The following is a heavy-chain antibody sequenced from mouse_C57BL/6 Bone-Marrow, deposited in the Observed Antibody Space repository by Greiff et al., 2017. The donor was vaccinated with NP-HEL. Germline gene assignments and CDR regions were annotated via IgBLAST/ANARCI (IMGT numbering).Heavy chain of an antibody. Sequence: VQLQQPGAELVMPGASVKLSCKASGYTFTSYWMHWVKQRPGQGLEWIGEIDPSDSYTNYNQKFKCKSTLTVDKSSSTAYMQLSSLTSEDSAVYYCAREDYYAPYYFDYWGQGTTLTVSS. CDR3: AREDYYAPYYFDY. CDR2: IDPSDSYT. D-gene: IGHD1-1*01. V-gene: IGHV1-69*01. J-gene: IGHJ2*01. CDR1: GYTFTSYW.